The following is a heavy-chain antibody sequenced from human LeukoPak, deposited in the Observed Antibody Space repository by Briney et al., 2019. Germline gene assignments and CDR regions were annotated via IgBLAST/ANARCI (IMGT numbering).Heavy chain of an antibody. D-gene: IGHD3-16*02. CDR3: AKDARYTAGDYFDY. CDR1: GFTFSSYG. Sequence: GGSLRLSCAASGFTFSSYGMHWVRQAPGKGLEWVAFIRYDGSNKYYADSVKGRFTISRDNSKNTLYLQMNGLRAEDTAVYYCAKDARYTAGDYFDYWGQGTLVTVSS. V-gene: IGHV3-30*02. CDR2: IRYDGSNK. J-gene: IGHJ4*02.